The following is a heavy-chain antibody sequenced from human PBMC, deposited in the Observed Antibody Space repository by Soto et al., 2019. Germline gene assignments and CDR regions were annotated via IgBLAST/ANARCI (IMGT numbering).Heavy chain of an antibody. D-gene: IGHD4-17*01. Sequence: GGSLRLSCAASGFTVSSNYMSWVRQAPGKGLEWVSVIYSGGSTYYADSVKGRFTISRDNSKNTLYLQMNSLRAEDTAVYYCARDSVDYVGSYYYYYYYMDVWGKGTTVTVSS. J-gene: IGHJ6*03. CDR1: GFTVSSNY. CDR3: ARDSVDYVGSYYYYYYYMDV. V-gene: IGHV3-66*01. CDR2: IYSGGST.